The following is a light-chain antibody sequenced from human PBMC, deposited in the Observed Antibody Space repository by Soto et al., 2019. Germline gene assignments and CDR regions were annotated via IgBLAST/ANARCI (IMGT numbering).Light chain of an antibody. CDR1: SSDIGDYNY. J-gene: IGLJ1*01. Sequence: QSALTQTASASGSPGQSITISCTGTSSDIGDYNYVSWYQHHPGKAPELIIYEVSYRPSGVSDRFSGSKSGNTASLTISGLQAEDEADYYCCSFATSSTLYVFGTGTKLTVL. CDR2: EVS. CDR3: CSFATSSTLYV. V-gene: IGLV2-14*01.